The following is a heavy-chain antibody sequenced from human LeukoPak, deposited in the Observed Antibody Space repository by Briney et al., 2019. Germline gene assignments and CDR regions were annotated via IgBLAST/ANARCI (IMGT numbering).Heavy chain of an antibody. CDR2: INPNSGGT. CDR1: GYTFIGYY. J-gene: IGHJ5*02. V-gene: IGHV1-2*02. Sequence: ASVKVSCKASGYTFIGYYIHWVRQAPGQGLEYMGWINPNSGGTSYAQQFQGRVTMTRDTSISTAYMELSRLRSDDTAVYYCARVGPTVTTSDSGWFDPWGQGTLVTVSS. D-gene: IGHD4-17*01. CDR3: ARVGPTVTTSDSGWFDP.